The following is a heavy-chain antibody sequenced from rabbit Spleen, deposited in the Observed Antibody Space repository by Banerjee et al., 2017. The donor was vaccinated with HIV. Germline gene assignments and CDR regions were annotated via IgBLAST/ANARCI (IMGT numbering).Heavy chain of an antibody. CDR3: ARDLTDVIGWNFGW. J-gene: IGHJ4*01. V-gene: IGHV1S45*01. Sequence: QEQLEESGGDLVKPEGSLKLTCTASGFSFSSSYWICWVRQAPGKGLEWIACIYACSSGSTYYARWAKGRFTISKPSSTTVTLQVTSLTAADTATYFCARDLTDVIGWNFGWWGPGTLVTVS. CDR2: IYACSSGST. CDR1: GFSFSSSYW. D-gene: IGHD1-1*01.